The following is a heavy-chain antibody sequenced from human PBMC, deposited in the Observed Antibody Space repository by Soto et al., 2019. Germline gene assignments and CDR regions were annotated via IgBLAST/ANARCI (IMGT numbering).Heavy chain of an antibody. J-gene: IGHJ4*02. CDR3: ARDQPTVTPRYYFDY. D-gene: IGHD4-17*01. CDR1: GFTFSSYG. V-gene: IGHV3-33*01. CDR2: IWYDGSNK. Sequence: QPGGSLRLSCAASGFTFSSYGMHWVRQAPGKGLEWVAVIWYDGSNKYYADSVKGRFTISRDNSKNTLYLQMNSLRAEDTAVYYCARDQPTVTPRYYFDYWGQGTLVTVSS.